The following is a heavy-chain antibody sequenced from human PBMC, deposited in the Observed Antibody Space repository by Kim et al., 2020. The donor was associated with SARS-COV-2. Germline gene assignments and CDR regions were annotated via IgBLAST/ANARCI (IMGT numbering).Heavy chain of an antibody. D-gene: IGHD3-10*01. Sequence: GGSLRLSCAASGFTFSSYGMHWVRQAPGKGLEWVAVISYDGSNKYYADSVKGRFTISRDNSKNTLYLQMNSLRAEDTAVYYCAGLWFGEFAVMDVWGQGTTVTVSS. V-gene: IGHV3-30*03. CDR3: AGLWFGEFAVMDV. CDR2: ISYDGSNK. CDR1: GFTFSSYG. J-gene: IGHJ6*02.